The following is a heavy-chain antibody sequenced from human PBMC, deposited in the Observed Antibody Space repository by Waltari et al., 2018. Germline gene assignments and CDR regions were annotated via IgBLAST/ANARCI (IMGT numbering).Heavy chain of an antibody. CDR3: ARDSGGIAAADTSHVDS. V-gene: IGHV1-2*02. Sequence: QVQLVQSGAEVKKPGASMKVSCKASGYTFSDFYIHWVRLTPGQGLEWMGWISTYSAGTNYEQTFQGRVTMTRDTAISTIYMELSSLRSDDTAIYYCARDSGGIAAADTSHVDSWGQGTLVTDSS. D-gene: IGHD6-13*01. CDR1: GYTFSDFY. J-gene: IGHJ4*02. CDR2: ISTYSAGT.